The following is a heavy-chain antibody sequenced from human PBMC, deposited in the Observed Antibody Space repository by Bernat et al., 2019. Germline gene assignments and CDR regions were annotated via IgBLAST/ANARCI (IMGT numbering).Heavy chain of an antibody. V-gene: IGHV3-30*03. Sequence: QVQLVESGGGVVQPGRSLRLSCAASGFTFSSYGMHWVRQAPGKGLEWVAVISYDGSNKYYADSVKGRFTISRDNSKNTLYLQMNSLRAEDTAVYYCARGGVEERWLRSYFDYWGQGTLVTVSS. D-gene: IGHD5-24*01. CDR2: ISYDGSNK. CDR1: GFTFSSYG. CDR3: ARGGVEERWLRSYFDY. J-gene: IGHJ4*02.